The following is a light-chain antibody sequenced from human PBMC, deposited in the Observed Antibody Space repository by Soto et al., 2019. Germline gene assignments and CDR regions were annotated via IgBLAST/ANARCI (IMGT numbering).Light chain of an antibody. CDR1: QSVSTS. CDR2: GAS. J-gene: IGKJ5*01. V-gene: IGKV3-15*01. Sequence: EMWVTQSPAPLSVSPGESATLSCRASQSVSTSLAWYQQKPGQAPRLLIYGASTRATDIPARFSGSGSGTEFTLTISSLQSEDFAVYYCQQYHHWPPITFGQGTRLEIK. CDR3: QQYHHWPPIT.